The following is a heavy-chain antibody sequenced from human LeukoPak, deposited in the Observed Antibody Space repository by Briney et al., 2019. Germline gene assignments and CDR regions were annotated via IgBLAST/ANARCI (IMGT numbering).Heavy chain of an antibody. D-gene: IGHD6-13*01. CDR3: ARDLAAAVSY. CDR1: GFTFSSYA. J-gene: IGHJ4*02. CDR2: ISGSGGST. V-gene: IGHV3-23*01. Sequence: GGSLRLSCAASGFTFSSYAMSWVRQASGKGLEWVSAISGSGGSTYYADSVKGRFTISRDNSKNTLYLQMNSLRAEDTAVYYCARDLAAAVSYWGQGTLVTVSS.